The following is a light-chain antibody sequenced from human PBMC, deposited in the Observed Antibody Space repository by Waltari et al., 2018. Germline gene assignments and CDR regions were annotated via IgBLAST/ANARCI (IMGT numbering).Light chain of an antibody. CDR1: SSDVGDYHF. CDR2: DVD. CDR3: CSYAGRGTFV. V-gene: IGLV2-23*02. J-gene: IGLJ1*01. Sequence: QSALSQPASVSGSPGQSVTVSCTGSSSDVGDYHFVSWYRQHPGKAPELMIHDVDKRPSGVSNRFSGSKSGNTASLTISGLQAEDQADYYCCSYAGRGTFVFGTGTQVTVL.